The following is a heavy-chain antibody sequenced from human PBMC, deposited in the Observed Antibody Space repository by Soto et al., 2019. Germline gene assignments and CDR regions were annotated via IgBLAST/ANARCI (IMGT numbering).Heavy chain of an antibody. V-gene: IGHV4-59*11. CDR3: ARDRARNNWFDP. Sequence: SEILSLTCTVSGASIIGHYWSWIRQPPGKGLEWIGYIYYSGSTNYNPSLKSRVTISVDTSKNQFSLKLSSVTAADTAVYYCARDRARNNWFDPWGQGTLVTVSS. CDR1: GASIIGHY. CDR2: IYYSGST. J-gene: IGHJ5*02.